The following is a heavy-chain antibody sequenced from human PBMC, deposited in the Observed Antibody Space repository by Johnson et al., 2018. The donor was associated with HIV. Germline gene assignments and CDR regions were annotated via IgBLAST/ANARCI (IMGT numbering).Heavy chain of an antibody. D-gene: IGHD3-22*01. CDR1: GFTVSSNY. V-gene: IGHV3-66*01. CDR2: IYSGGST. CDR3: ARVDYDSSGYYLYAFDI. Sequence: VQLVESGGGLVQPGGSLRLSCAASGFTVSSNYMSWVRQAPGKGLEWVSVIYSGGSTDYADSVTGGFTISRDNAKNTLHLQMNSLRGEDTAVYYCARVDYDSSGYYLYAFDIWGQGTMVTVSS. J-gene: IGHJ3*02.